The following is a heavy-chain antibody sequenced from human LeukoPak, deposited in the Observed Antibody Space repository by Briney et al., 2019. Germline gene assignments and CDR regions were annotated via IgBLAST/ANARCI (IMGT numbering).Heavy chain of an antibody. CDR3: ALIVGARTFDY. J-gene: IGHJ4*02. D-gene: IGHD1-26*01. CDR1: GGSISNNNYY. CDR2: IYYSGST. Sequence: SETLSLTCTVSGGSISNNNYYWGWLRQPPGTGLEWIGSIYYSGSTYYNPSLKSRVTISVDTSKNQFSLKLSSVTAADTAVYYCALIVGARTFDYWGQGTLVTVSS. V-gene: IGHV4-39*01.